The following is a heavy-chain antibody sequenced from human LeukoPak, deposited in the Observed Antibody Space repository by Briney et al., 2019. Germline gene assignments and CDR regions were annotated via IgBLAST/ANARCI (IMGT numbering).Heavy chain of an antibody. CDR1: GGSISSYY. D-gene: IGHD6-6*01. Sequence: SETLSLTCTVSGGSISSYYWSWIRQPPGKGLEWIGYIYYSGSTNYTPSHKSRVTISVDTSKNQFSLKLSSVTAADTAVYYCARRGVAARQNWFDPWGQGTLVTVSS. V-gene: IGHV4-59*08. CDR2: IYYSGST. CDR3: ARRGVAARQNWFDP. J-gene: IGHJ5*02.